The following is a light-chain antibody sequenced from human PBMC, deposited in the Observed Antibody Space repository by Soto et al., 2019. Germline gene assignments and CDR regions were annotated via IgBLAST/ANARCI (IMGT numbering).Light chain of an antibody. J-gene: IGKJ1*01. Sequence: ETVMTQSPAPLSVSPGGRATLSCRASQSISDTLAWYQQKPGQAPRLLIHGASTRATGFPARFSGSGSGTDFTLTISSLQSEDIAIYYCQQYNNWPWTFGQGTKVEIK. CDR1: QSISDT. V-gene: IGKV3-15*01. CDR2: GAS. CDR3: QQYNNWPWT.